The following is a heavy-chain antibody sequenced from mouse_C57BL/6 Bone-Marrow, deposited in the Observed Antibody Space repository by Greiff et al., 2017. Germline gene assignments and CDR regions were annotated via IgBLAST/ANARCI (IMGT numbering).Heavy chain of an antibody. J-gene: IGHJ4*01. CDR1: GYTFTSYW. CDR3: ARERNYYGSSYYAMDY. D-gene: IGHD1-1*01. V-gene: IGHV1-64*01. Sequence: QVQLQQPGAELVKPGASVKLSCKASGYTFTSYWMHWVKQRPGQGLAWIGMIHPNSGSTNYNETFKSKATLTVDKSSSTAYMQLSSLTSEDSAVYYCARERNYYGSSYYAMDYWGQGTSVTVAS. CDR2: IHPNSGST.